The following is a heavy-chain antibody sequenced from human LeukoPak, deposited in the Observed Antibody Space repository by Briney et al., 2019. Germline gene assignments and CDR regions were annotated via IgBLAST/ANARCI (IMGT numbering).Heavy chain of an antibody. J-gene: IGHJ4*02. CDR3: ARGRGGGATSRDDY. CDR2: MNPNSGNT. D-gene: IGHD1-26*01. CDR1: GYTFTSYD. V-gene: IGHV1-8*03. Sequence: ASVKVSCKASGYTFTSYDINWVRQATGQGLGWMGWMNPNSGNTGYAQKFQGRVTITRNTSISTAYMELSSLRSEDTAVYYCARGRGGGATSRDDYWGQGTLVTVSS.